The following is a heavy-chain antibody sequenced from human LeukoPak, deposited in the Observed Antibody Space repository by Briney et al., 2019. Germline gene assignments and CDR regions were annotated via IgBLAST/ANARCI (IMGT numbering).Heavy chain of an antibody. J-gene: IGHJ5*02. CDR2: INHSGST. V-gene: IGHV4-39*07. CDR1: GGSISSSSYY. CDR3: ARSRSRITIFGVVTGLRWFDP. D-gene: IGHD3-3*01. Sequence: SETLSLTCTVSGGSISSSSYYWSWIRQPPGKGLEWIGEINHSGSTNYNPSLKSRVTISVDTSKNQFSLKLSSVTAADTAVYYCARSRSRITIFGVVTGLRWFDPWGQGTLVTVSS.